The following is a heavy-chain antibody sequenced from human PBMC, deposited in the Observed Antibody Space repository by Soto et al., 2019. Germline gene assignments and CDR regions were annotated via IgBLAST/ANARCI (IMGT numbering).Heavy chain of an antibody. CDR2: LQTYFSHP. V-gene: IGHV3-74*01. D-gene: IGHD2-21*02. CDR3: AGGGDPDY. J-gene: IGHJ4*02. CDR1: GFKFDYYW. Sequence: PGGSLRLSCVASGFKFDYYWMHWVRQAPVVGLMFISRLQTYFSHPAYADSVKGRFTISRYNAKNTLYLQMNNLRVEDTAVYYFAGGGDPDYWGQGTMVTVS.